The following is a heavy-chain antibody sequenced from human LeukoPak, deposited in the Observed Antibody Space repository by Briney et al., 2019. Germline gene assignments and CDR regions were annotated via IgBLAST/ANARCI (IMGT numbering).Heavy chain of an antibody. D-gene: IGHD3-10*01. V-gene: IGHV4-30-2*01. J-gene: IGHJ3*02. CDR1: GGSISSGGYY. CDR3: ARAVLDAFDI. CDR2: IYHSGST. Sequence: SETLSLTCTVSGGSISSGGYYWSWIRQPPGKGLEWIGYIYHSGSTYYNPSLKSRVTISVDTSKNQFSLKLSSVTAADTAVYYCARAVLDAFDIWGQGTMVTVSS.